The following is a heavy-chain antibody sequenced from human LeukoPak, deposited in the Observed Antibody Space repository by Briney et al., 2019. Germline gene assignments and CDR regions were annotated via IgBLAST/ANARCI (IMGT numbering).Heavy chain of an antibody. D-gene: IGHD3-22*01. CDR1: GFSFSNYA. CDR2: ISHDGSSK. J-gene: IGHJ4*02. V-gene: IGHV3-30-3*01. Sequence: PGGSLRLPCAASGFSFSNYAMPWVRQAPGKGLEWVAIISHDGSSKYYADSVKGRFTISGDNSKNTLYLQMNSLRAEDTALYYCARDWDSSGYSDYWGQGTLVTVSS. CDR3: ARDWDSSGYSDY.